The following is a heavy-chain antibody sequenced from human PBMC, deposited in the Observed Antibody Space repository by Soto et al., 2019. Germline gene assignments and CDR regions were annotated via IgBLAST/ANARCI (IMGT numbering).Heavy chain of an antibody. J-gene: IGHJ4*02. CDR3: AREGFHYFHKSGHYYFDY. V-gene: IGHV3-74*01. D-gene: IGHD3-3*01. CDR1: GFTFRNDW. CDR2: ISSDGTRT. Sequence: EVQLVESGGALVQPGGSLRLSCVASGFTFRNDWMHWVRQVPGKGLVWVSSISSDGTRTNYADSGKGRFTMSRDNAKSTLELQMNSLGVDGTAVYYCAREGFHYFHKSGHYYFDYWGLGTLVSASS.